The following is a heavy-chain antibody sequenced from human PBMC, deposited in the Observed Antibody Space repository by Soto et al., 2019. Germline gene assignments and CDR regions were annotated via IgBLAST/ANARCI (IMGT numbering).Heavy chain of an antibody. CDR3: ARGRYGDY. CDR1: GYIFTTYG. J-gene: IGHJ4*02. CDR2: ISAHNGNT. Sequence: QDHLVQSGAEVKKPGASVKVSCKGSGYIFTTYGITWVRQAPGQGLEWMGWISAHNGNTNYAQKLQGRVTVTRDTSTSTAHMELRNLRSDDTAVYYCARGRYGDYWGQGALVTVSS. D-gene: IGHD1-1*01. V-gene: IGHV1-18*01.